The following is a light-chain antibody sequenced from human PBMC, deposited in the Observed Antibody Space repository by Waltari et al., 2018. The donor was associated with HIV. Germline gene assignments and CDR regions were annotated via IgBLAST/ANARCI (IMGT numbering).Light chain of an antibody. CDR1: SGHRGHI. V-gene: IGLV4-60*02. CDR2: VDAGGGSY. Sequence: QPVLTQSSSASASLGSSVKLTCTLSSGHRGHIFARHEQHPGKAPRYLMMVDAGGGSYNRGSVVPDRFSGSSSGADLYLTISNRQLEDEADYYCEAWDISTWVFGGGTKRTVL. CDR3: EAWDISTWV. J-gene: IGLJ3*02.